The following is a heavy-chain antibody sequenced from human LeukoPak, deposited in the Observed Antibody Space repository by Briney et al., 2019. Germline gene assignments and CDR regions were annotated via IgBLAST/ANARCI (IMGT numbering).Heavy chain of an antibody. D-gene: IGHD3-9*01. CDR3: ARVLRYFDWLLGSGYMDV. V-gene: IGHV3-11*04. Sequence: PGGSLRLSCAASGFTFSDYYMSWIRQAPGKGLEWVSYISSSGSTIYYADSVKGRFTISRDNAKNSLYLQMNSLRVEDTAVYYCARVLRYFDWLLGSGYMDVWGKGTTVTVSS. CDR2: ISSSGSTI. CDR1: GFTFSDYY. J-gene: IGHJ6*03.